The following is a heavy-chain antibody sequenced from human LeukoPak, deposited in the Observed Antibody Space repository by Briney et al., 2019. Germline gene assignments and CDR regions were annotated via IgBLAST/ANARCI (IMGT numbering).Heavy chain of an antibody. CDR3: ARRGYYSYDAFDI. CDR2: IYPGDSNT. J-gene: IGHJ3*02. V-gene: IGHV5-51*01. D-gene: IGHD3-22*01. CDR1: GYSFTNYW. Sequence: GASLKISCKGSGYSFTNYWIGWVRQMPGKGLEWMGIIYPGDSNTKYSPSFQGQVTISADKSINTAYLQWSSLKASDTAMYYCARRGYYSYDAFDIWGQGTMVTVSS.